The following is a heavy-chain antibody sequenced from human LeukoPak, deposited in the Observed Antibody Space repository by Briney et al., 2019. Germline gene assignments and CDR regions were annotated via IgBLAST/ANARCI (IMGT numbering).Heavy chain of an antibody. V-gene: IGHV1-3*01. D-gene: IGHD5-24*01. CDR1: GYTFSNYA. CDR3: ARDVVEMATIPFDY. J-gene: IGHJ4*02. CDR2: INAGNGNT. Sequence: GASVKVSCKASGYTFSNYAIHWVRQAPGQRLEWMGWINAGNGNTKNSQKFQGRVTITRDTSASTAYMELSSLRSDDTAVYYCARDVVEMATIPFDYWGQGTLVTVSS.